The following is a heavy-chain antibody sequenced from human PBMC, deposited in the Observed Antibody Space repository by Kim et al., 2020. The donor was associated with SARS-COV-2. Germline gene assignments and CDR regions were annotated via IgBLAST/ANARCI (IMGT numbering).Heavy chain of an antibody. J-gene: IGHJ4*02. Sequence: GGSLRLSCAASGFTFSSYAMHWVRQAPGKGLEWVAVISYDGSNKYYADSVKGRFTISRDNSKNTLYLQMNSLRAEDTAVYYCARDNPFMPLAVAGRGNSFFNFDYWGQGTLVTVSS. CDR1: GFTFSSYA. CDR3: ARDNPFMPLAVAGRGNSFFNFDY. V-gene: IGHV3-30*04. CDR2: ISYDGSNK. D-gene: IGHD6-19*01.